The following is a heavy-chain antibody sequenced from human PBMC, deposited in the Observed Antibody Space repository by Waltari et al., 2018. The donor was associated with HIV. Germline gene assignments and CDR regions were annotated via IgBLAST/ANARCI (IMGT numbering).Heavy chain of an antibody. J-gene: IGHJ6*02. CDR1: ELDFEDYA. Sequence: QGLLIESGGGVVQPGKSLRLSCLGSELDFEDYAMHWVRQAPGTGLLWVAVSSSDGSKKYDVESMEGRIFISRENSESTVSLQINSVRVEDTAVYDCAKDRCGDDCHVCGMDVWGQGITVIVSS. CDR3: AKDRCGDDCHVCGMDV. CDR2: SSSDGSKK. V-gene: IGHV3-30*18. D-gene: IGHD2-21*02.